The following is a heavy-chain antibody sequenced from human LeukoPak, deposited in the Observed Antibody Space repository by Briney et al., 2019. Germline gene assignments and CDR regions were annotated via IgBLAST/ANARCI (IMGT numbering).Heavy chain of an antibody. CDR3: ARATYYDFWSGPGGYYYMDV. V-gene: IGHV3-7*04. J-gene: IGHJ6*03. Sequence: GGSLRLSCAASGFTFSSYWMSWVRQAPGKGLEWVANIKQDGSEKYYVDSVKGRFTISRDNAKNSLYLQMNSLRAEDTAVYYRARATYYDFWSGPGGYYYMDVWGKGTTVTVSS. CDR2: IKQDGSEK. D-gene: IGHD3-3*01. CDR1: GFTFSSYW.